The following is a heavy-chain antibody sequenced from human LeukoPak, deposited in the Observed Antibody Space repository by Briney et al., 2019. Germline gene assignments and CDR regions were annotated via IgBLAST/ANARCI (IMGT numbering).Heavy chain of an antibody. J-gene: IGHJ5*01. CDR1: GFTFSSYA. CDR2: IYSGGRT. Sequence: PGGSLRLSCAASGFTFSSYAMSWVRQAPGKGLEWVSVIYSGGRTFYADSVRGRFTISRDNSKNTLYLQMNSLRAEDSAVYYCASSTVTTFVTWFDSWGQGTLVTVSS. CDR3: ASSTVTTFVTWFDS. D-gene: IGHD4-17*01. V-gene: IGHV3-53*01.